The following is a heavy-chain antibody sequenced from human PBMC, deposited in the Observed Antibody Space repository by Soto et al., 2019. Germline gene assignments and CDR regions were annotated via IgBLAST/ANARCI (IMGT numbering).Heavy chain of an antibody. D-gene: IGHD1-20*01. CDR3: ARDGFPRGITGTPDY. CDR1: GYTFTSYG. CDR2: ISAYNGNT. V-gene: IGHV1-18*04. Sequence: QVQLVQSGAEVKKPGDSVKVSCKASGYTFTSYGISWVRQAPGQGLEWMGWISAYNGNTNYAQKLQGRVTMTTDTSTSTAYMELRSLRSDVTAVYYCARDGFPRGITGTPDYWGQVTLVTVSS. J-gene: IGHJ4*02.